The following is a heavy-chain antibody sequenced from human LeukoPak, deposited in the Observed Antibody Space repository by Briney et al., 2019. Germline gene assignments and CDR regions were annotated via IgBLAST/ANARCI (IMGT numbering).Heavy chain of an antibody. CDR1: GFTFSSYG. CDR3: AKAASSSWSHFDY. D-gene: IGHD6-13*01. Sequence: GGSLRLSCAASGFTFSSYGMHWVRQAPGKGLEWVAFIRYDGSNKYYADSVKGRFTISRDNSKNTLYLQMNSLRAEDTAVYYCAKAASSSWSHFDYWGQGTLVTVSS. V-gene: IGHV3-30*02. CDR2: IRYDGSNK. J-gene: IGHJ4*02.